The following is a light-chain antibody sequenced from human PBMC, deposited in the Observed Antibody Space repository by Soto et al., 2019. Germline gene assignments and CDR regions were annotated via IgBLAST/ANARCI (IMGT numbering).Light chain of an antibody. J-gene: IGKJ2*01. CDR2: KIS. V-gene: IGKV2-30*01. CDR1: QSLLYSDGHTY. CDR3: LQGTNWPYT. Sequence: DVVMTQSPLSLPVTLGQPASISCRSSQSLLYSDGHTYLNWFQQRPGQSPRRLIFKISSRDSGAPDRFSGSGSGTDFTLKISRVEAEDVGVYSCLQGTNWPYTFGQGTKLEI.